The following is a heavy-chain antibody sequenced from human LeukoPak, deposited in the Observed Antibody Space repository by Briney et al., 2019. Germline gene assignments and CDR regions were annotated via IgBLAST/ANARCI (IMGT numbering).Heavy chain of an antibody. V-gene: IGHV3-53*01. CDR1: GFXVSSNY. J-gene: IGHJ4*02. CDR3: ARISAVAGSNFDY. CDR2: IYSGGST. Sequence: GGSLRLSCAASGFXVSSNYISWVRQAPGKGLEWVSVIYSGGSTYYADSVKGRFTISRDNSKNTLYLQMNSLRAEDTAVYYCARISAVAGSNFDYWGQGTLVTVSS. D-gene: IGHD6-19*01.